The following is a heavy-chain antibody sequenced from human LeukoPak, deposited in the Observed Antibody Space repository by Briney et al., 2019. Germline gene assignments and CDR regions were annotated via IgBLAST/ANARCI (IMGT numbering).Heavy chain of an antibody. Sequence: ASAKVSCKASGYTFTGYYMHWVRQAPGQGLEWMGWINPNSGGTNYAQKFQGRVTMTRDTSISTAYMELSRLRSDDTAVYYCARDPVSSSGRWEFDYWGQGTLVTVSS. CDR3: ARDPVSSSGRWEFDY. J-gene: IGHJ4*02. CDR2: INPNSGGT. D-gene: IGHD6-19*01. CDR1: GYTFTGYY. V-gene: IGHV1-2*02.